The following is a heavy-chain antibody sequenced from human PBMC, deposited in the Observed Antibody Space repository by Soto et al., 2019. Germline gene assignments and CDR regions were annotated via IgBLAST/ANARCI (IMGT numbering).Heavy chain of an antibody. CDR3: AKNWDTTSSSSSH. J-gene: IGHJ4*02. CDR2: ISGTGGST. D-gene: IGHD6-6*01. Sequence: EVQLLESGGGLVQPGGSLRLSCAASGFTFSTYAMSWVRQAPGKGLEWVSAISGTGGSTYYADSVKGRFTISRDNSKNTLYLQMNSLRAEATAVYYCAKNWDTTSSSSSHWGQGTLVTVSS. CDR1: GFTFSTYA. V-gene: IGHV3-23*01.